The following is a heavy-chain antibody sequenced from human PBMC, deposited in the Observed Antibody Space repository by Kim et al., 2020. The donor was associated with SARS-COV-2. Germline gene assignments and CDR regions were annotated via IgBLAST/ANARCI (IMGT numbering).Heavy chain of an antibody. CDR3: ARNADPIFYYDFWSGYYFDY. V-gene: IGHV3-23*01. CDR1: GFTFSSYA. J-gene: IGHJ4*02. Sequence: GGSLRLSCAASGFTFSSYAMSWVRQAPGKGLEWVSAISGSGGSTYYADSVKGRFTISRDNSKNTLYLQMNSLRAEDTAVYYCARNADPIFYYDFWSGYYFDYWGQGTLVTVSS. CDR2: ISGSGGST. D-gene: IGHD3-3*01.